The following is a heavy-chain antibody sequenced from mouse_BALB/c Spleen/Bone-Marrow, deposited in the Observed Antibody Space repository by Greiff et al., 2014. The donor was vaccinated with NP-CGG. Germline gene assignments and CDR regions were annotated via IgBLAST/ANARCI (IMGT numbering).Heavy chain of an antibody. CDR1: GYSLTTFW. CDR2: LSPGNNDT. J-gene: IGHJ4*01. V-gene: IGHV1-5*01. Sequence: EVQLQQSGTVLARPGASVKMSCKASGYSLTTFWMHWVKQRPGQVLEWIGALSPGNNDTSYNQKFKVKAKLTAVTSASTAYMELSSLTNEDSAVYYCTRKLPAMDYWGQGTSLTVSS. D-gene: IGHD1-1*01. CDR3: TRKLPAMDY.